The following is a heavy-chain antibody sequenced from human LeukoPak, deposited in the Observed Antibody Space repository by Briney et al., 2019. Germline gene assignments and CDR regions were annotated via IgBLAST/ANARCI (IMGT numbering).Heavy chain of an antibody. Sequence: SETLSLTCTVSSGSISSSGYYWGWIRQTPGKGLEWIGSIYHSGSTYYNPSLKSRVTISVDTSKNQFSLKLSSVTAADTAVYYCARRQVGATYSEYFFDYWGQGTLVTVSS. J-gene: IGHJ4*02. CDR2: IYHSGST. CDR3: ARRQVGATYSEYFFDY. CDR1: SGSISSSGYY. D-gene: IGHD1-26*01. V-gene: IGHV4-39*07.